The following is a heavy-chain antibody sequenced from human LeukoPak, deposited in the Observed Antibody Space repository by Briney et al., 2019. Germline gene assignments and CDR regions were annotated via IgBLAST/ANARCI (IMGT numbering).Heavy chain of an antibody. CDR2: TYYSGST. CDR3: ARGGIQLWFRPAYYYGMDV. D-gene: IGHD5-18*01. V-gene: IGHV4-39*07. CDR1: GGSISSSSSY. Sequence: SETLSLTCTVSGGSISSSSSYWGWIRQPPGKGLEWIGSTYYSGSTYYNPSLKSRVTISVDTSKNQFSLKLSSVTAADTAVYYCARGGIQLWFRPAYYYGMDVWGQGTTVTVSS. J-gene: IGHJ6*02.